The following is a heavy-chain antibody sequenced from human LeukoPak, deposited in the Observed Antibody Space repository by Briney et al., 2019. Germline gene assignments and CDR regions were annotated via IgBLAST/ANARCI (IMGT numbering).Heavy chain of an antibody. D-gene: IGHD3-22*01. CDR1: GFTVSSNY. CDR2: IYSGGST. Sequence: PGGSLRLSCAASGFTVSSNYMSWVRQAPGKGLEWVSVIYSGGSTYYADSVKGRFAISRDNSKNTLYLQMNSLRAEDTAVYYCAKLITFNYYDSSGPRGYFDYWGQGTLVTVSS. CDR3: AKLITFNYYDSSGPRGYFDY. V-gene: IGHV3-53*01. J-gene: IGHJ4*02.